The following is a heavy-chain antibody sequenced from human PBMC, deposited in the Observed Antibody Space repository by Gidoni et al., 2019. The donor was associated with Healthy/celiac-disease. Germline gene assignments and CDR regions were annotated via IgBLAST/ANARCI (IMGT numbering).Heavy chain of an antibody. J-gene: IGHJ6*02. CDR2: IYPGDSDT. CDR1: GYSFTTYW. CDR3: ARQVRITMVRGVIIPSYYYGMDV. Sequence: EVQLVQSGAEVKKPGESLKISCKGSGYSFTTYWIGWVRQMPGKGLEWMGIIYPGDSDTRYSPSFQGQVTISADKSISTAYLQWSSLKASDTAMYYCARQVRITMVRGVIIPSYYYGMDVWGQGTTVTVSS. V-gene: IGHV5-51*01. D-gene: IGHD3-10*01.